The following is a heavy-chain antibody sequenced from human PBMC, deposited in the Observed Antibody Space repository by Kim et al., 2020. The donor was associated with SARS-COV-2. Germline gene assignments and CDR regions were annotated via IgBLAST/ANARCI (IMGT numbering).Heavy chain of an antibody. D-gene: IGHD3-3*01. CDR2: MNPNSGNT. J-gene: IGHJ6*03. V-gene: IGHV1-8*01. Sequence: ASVKVSCKASGYTFTSYDINWVRQATGQGLEWMGWMNPNSGNTGYAQKFQGRVTMTRNTSISTAYMELSSLRSEDTAVYYCARGIIRGCTIVGVAYYDMDVWGKGTTVTVSS. CDR1: GYTFTSYD. CDR3: ARGIIRGCTIVGVAYYDMDV.